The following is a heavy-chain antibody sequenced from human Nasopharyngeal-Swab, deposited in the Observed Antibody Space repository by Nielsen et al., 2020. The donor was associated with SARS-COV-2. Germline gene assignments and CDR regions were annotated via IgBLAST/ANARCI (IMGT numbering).Heavy chain of an antibody. J-gene: IGHJ4*02. CDR3: ARDPMMCRSTSCAFDH. Sequence: ASVKVSCKASGFTFTNYYIHWVRQAPGQGLEWMAIINPSGGSPTYAQGFQGRVTMTWDTSTGTVYMEISSLRFDDTAVYYCARDPMMCRSTSCAFDHWGQGTLVTVSS. CDR1: GFTFTNYY. CDR2: INPSGGSP. D-gene: IGHD2-2*01. V-gene: IGHV1-46*01.